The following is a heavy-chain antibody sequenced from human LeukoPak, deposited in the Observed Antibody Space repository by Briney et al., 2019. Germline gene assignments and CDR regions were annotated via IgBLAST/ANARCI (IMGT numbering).Heavy chain of an antibody. CDR1: GGSISSYY. Sequence: SETLSLTCTVSGGSISSYYWSWIRQPPGKGLEWIGYIYYSGNTNYNPSLKSRVTISVDTSKNQFSLKLSSVTAADTAVYYCARDTAYYDFWSGPASWGQGTMVTVSS. CDR2: IYYSGNT. J-gene: IGHJ3*01. CDR3: ARDTAYYDFWSGPAS. V-gene: IGHV4-59*01. D-gene: IGHD3-3*01.